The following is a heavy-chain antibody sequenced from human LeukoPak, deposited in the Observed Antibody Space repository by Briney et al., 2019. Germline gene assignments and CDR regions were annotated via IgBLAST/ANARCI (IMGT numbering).Heavy chain of an antibody. D-gene: IGHD2-2*01. V-gene: IGHV4-38-2*02. J-gene: IGHJ3*02. CDR2: IYHSGST. CDR1: GYSISSGYY. CDR3: ARGVVPAANDAFDI. Sequence: SETLSLTCTVSGYSISSGYYWGWIRQPPGKGLEWIGRIYHSGSTYYNPSLKSRVTISVDTSKNQFSLKLSSVTAADTAVYYCARGVVPAANDAFDIWGQGTMVTVSS.